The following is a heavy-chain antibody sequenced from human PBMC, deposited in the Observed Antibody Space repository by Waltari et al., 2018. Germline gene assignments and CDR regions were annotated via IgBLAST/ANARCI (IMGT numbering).Heavy chain of an antibody. CDR2: IWYDGSNK. J-gene: IGHJ4*02. CDR1: GFTFSSYG. Sequence: QVQLVESGGGVVQPGRSLRLSCAASGFTFSSYGMHWVGQAQGKGLEWVSVIWYDGSNKYYADSVKGRFTISRDNSKNTLYLQMNSLRAEDTAVYYCARDKNCYNRFDYWGQGTLVTVSS. V-gene: IGHV3-33*01. D-gene: IGHD2-21*01. CDR3: ARDKNCYNRFDY.